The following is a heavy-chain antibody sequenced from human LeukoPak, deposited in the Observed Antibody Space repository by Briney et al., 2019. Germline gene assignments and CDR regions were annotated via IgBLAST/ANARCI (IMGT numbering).Heavy chain of an antibody. Sequence: SETLSLTCAVYGGSFSGYYWSWIRQPPGKGLEWIGEINHSGSTNYNPSLKSRVTISVDTSKNQFSLKLSSVTAADTAVYYCARNRIAAAGPAYYYYYYYMDVWGKGTTVTVSS. J-gene: IGHJ6*03. D-gene: IGHD6-13*01. V-gene: IGHV4-34*01. CDR3: ARNRIAAAGPAYYYYYYYMDV. CDR1: GGSFSGYY. CDR2: INHSGST.